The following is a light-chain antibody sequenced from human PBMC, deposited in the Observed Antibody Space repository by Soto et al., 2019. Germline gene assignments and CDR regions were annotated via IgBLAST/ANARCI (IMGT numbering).Light chain of an antibody. CDR2: DGS. CDR1: NIGSKS. CDR3: QVWDSSSDPGVV. V-gene: IGLV3-21*02. J-gene: IGLJ2*01. Sequence: SYELTQPPSVSVAPGQTARITCGGNNIGSKSVHWYQQKPGQAPVLVVYDGSDRPSGIPERFSGSNSGNTATLTINRVEGGDEADYYCQVWDSSSDPGVVFGGGTKVTVL.